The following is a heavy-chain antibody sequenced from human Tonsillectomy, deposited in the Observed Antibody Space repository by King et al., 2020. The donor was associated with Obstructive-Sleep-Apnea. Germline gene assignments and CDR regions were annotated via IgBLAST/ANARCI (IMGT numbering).Heavy chain of an antibody. Sequence: VQLVESGAEVKKPGASVKVSCKASGYTFSRYGISWVRQAPGQGLEWRGWISAYNGNTNYAQKLQGRVTMTTDTSTSTAYRELRSLRSDDTAVYYCARSDYSGSYHDAFDIWGQGTMVTVSS. CDR3: ARSDYSGSYHDAFDI. V-gene: IGHV1-18*04. CDR1: GYTFSRYG. J-gene: IGHJ3*02. CDR2: ISAYNGNT. D-gene: IGHD1-26*01.